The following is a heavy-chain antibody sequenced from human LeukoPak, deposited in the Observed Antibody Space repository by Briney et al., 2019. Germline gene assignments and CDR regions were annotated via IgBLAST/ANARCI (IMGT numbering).Heavy chain of an antibody. Sequence: PGESLRLSCAASGFTFSSYAMSWVRQAPGKGLEWVSAISGSGGSTYYADSVKGRFTISRDNSKNTLYLQMNSLRAEDTAVYYCAKVISSNQGYFDYWGQGTLVTVSS. CDR3: AKVISSNQGYFDY. CDR2: ISGSGGST. J-gene: IGHJ4*02. D-gene: IGHD3-10*01. CDR1: GFTFSSYA. V-gene: IGHV3-23*01.